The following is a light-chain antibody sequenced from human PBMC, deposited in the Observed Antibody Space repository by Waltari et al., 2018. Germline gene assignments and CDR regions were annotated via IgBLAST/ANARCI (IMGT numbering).Light chain of an antibody. CDR1: SSDVGGYNY. J-gene: IGLJ2*01. CDR3: TSYTSSTTLI. V-gene: IGLV2-14*01. CDR2: DVS. Sequence: QSALTQPASVSGYPGQSHTISCTGTSSDVGGYNYVSWYQQHPGKAPKLMIYDVSNRPSGVSNRFSGSKSGNTASLTISGLQAEDEANYYCTSYTSSTTLIFGGGTKLTVL.